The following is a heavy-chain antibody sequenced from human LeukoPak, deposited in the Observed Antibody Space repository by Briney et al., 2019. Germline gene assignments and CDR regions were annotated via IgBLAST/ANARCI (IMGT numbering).Heavy chain of an antibody. V-gene: IGHV1-69*13. CDR1: GGTFSSYA. Sequence: GASVKVSCKASGGTFSSYAISRVRQAPGQGLEWMGGIIPIFGTANYAQKFQGRVTITADESTSTAYMELSSLRSEDTAVYYCARLSSTSCCYFDYWGQGTLVTVSS. CDR2: IIPIFGTA. D-gene: IGHD2-2*01. CDR3: ARLSSTSCCYFDY. J-gene: IGHJ4*02.